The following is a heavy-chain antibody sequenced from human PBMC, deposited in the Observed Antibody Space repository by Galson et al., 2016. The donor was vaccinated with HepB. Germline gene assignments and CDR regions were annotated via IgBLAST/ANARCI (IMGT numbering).Heavy chain of an antibody. CDR2: IKENGSEK. CDR1: GGSVSSTS. Sequence: LSLTCAVSGGSVSSTSHFWGWVRQAPGKGLEWVANIKENGSEKYYVDSVKGRFTISRDNARKSLYLQMDSLTADDTAVYFCAGGRGWLIDHWGQGIVVTVSS. D-gene: IGHD6-19*01. V-gene: IGHV3-7*03. J-gene: IGHJ4*02. CDR3: AGGRGWLIDH.